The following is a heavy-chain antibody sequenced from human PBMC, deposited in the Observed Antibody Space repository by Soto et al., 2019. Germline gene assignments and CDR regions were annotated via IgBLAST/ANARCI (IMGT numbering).Heavy chain of an antibody. CDR2: ISSNGGST. CDR1: GFTFSSYA. V-gene: IGHV3-64*01. D-gene: IGHD4-17*01. Sequence: EVQLVESGGGLVQPGGSLRLSCAASGFTFSSYAMHWVRQAPGKGLEYVSAISSNGGSTYYANSVKGRFTISRDNSKNTLYLQMGSLRAEDMAVYYCATNYGDYYYYGMDVWGLGTTVTVSS. J-gene: IGHJ6*02. CDR3: ATNYGDYYYYGMDV.